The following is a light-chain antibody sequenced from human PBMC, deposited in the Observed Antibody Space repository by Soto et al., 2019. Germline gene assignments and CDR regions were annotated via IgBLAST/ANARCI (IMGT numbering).Light chain of an antibody. J-gene: IGLJ2*01. CDR3: TSYTRNSTVA. V-gene: IGLV2-14*01. CDR2: EVS. Sequence: QSVLTQPASVSGSPGESITISCSGTSSDVGRYNYVSWYQQHPGKAPKLLIYEVSNRPSGVSNRLSGSKSGNTASLTISGLQAEDEADYYCTSYTRNSTVAFGGGTQLTVL. CDR1: SSDVGRYNY.